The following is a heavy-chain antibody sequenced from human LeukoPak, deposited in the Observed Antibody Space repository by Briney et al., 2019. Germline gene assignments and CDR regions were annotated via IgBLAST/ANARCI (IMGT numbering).Heavy chain of an antibody. D-gene: IGHD6-19*01. J-gene: IGHJ4*02. CDR2: INHSGST. V-gene: IGHV4-34*01. CDR3: ARGKNRGYSSGWYVDY. Sequence: SETLSLTCAVYGGSFSGYYWSWIRQPPGKGLEWIGEINHSGSTNYNPSLKSRVTISVDTSKNQFSLKLSSVTAADTAVYYCARGKNRGYSSGWYVDYWGQGTLVTVSS. CDR1: GGSFSGYY.